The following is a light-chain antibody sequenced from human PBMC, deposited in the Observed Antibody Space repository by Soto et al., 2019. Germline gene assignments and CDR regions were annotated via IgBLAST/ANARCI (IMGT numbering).Light chain of an antibody. CDR3: QQRSTWPT. CDR2: DAS. J-gene: IGKJ5*01. CDR1: QSVTSY. Sequence: EIVLTQSPATLSLSPGERATLSCRASQSVTSYLAWYQQRPGQAPRLLINDASRRATGIPDRFSGSGSGTAFTLTISSLEPEDFALYYCQQRSTWPTFGQGTRLEIK. V-gene: IGKV3-11*01.